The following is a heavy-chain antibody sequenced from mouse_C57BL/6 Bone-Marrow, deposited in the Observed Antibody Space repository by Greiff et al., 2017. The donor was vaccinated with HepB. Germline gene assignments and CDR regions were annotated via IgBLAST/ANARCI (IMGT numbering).Heavy chain of an antibody. CDR1: GYTFTSYW. V-gene: IGHV1-72*01. CDR3: ARKPEGAMYY. J-gene: IGHJ4*01. CDR2: IDPNSGGT. Sequence: QVQLQQPGAELVQPGASVKLSCKASGYTFTSYWMHWVKQRPGRGLAWIGRIDPNSGGTKYNEKFKSKVTLTVDKPYSTAYMQHSRLTSEYSAVYYGARKPEGAMYYWGQGTSVTVSS.